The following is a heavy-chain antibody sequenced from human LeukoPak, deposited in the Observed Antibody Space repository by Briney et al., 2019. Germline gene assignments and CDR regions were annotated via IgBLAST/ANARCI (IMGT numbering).Heavy chain of an antibody. CDR3: AKDWAYDSSGYSAY. D-gene: IGHD3-22*01. J-gene: IGHJ4*02. CDR2: ISGSGGST. CDR1: GFTFSSYA. V-gene: IGHV3-23*01. Sequence: GGSLRLSCAAPGFTFSSYAMSWVRQAPGKGLEWVSAISGSGGSTYYADSVKGRFTISRDNSKNTLYLQMNSLRAEDTAVYYCAKDWAYDSSGYSAYWGQGTLVTVSS.